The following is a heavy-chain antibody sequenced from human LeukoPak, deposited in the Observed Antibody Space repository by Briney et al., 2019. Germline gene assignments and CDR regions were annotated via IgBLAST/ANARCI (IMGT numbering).Heavy chain of an antibody. CDR1: GYSFTSYW. CDR3: ARQGPDSSSSYYFDY. CDR2: IYPGDSDT. Sequence: GESLKISCKGSGYSFTSYWFGWVRQMPGKGLEWMGIIYPGDSDTRYSPSFQGQVTISADKSISTAYLQWSSLKASDTAMYYCARQGPDSSSSYYFDYWGQGTLVTVSS. J-gene: IGHJ4*02. D-gene: IGHD6-6*01. V-gene: IGHV5-51*01.